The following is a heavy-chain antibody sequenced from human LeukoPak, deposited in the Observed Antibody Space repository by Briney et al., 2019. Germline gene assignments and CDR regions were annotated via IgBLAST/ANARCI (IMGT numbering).Heavy chain of an antibody. CDR2: IIPILGIA. V-gene: IGHV1-69*04. Sequence: SVKVSCKSSGGTFSSYAISWVRQAPGQGLEWMGRIIPILGIANYAQKFQGRVTITADKSTSTAYMELSSLRSEDTAVYSCARGKVGAREYNWFDPWGQGTVVTVSS. CDR3: ARGKVGAREYNWFDP. D-gene: IGHD1-26*01. CDR1: GGTFSSYA. J-gene: IGHJ5*02.